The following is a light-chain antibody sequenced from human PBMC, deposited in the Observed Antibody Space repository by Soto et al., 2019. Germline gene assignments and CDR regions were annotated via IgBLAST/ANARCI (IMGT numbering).Light chain of an antibody. CDR3: QQDGSSPAT. J-gene: IGKJ4*01. CDR1: QSVSSNY. Sequence: EIVLTQSPGTLSLSPGERATLSGRASQSVSSNYLAWYQQKPGQAPRLLIYGTSSRATGIPDRFSGSGSGTNFTLPISRLEPEDFAVYYCQQDGSSPATFGGGTKVEIK. CDR2: GTS. V-gene: IGKV3-20*01.